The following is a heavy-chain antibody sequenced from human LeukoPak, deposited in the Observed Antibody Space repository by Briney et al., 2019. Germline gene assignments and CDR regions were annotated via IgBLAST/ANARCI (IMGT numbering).Heavy chain of an antibody. D-gene: IGHD4-17*01. CDR1: GFTFCSYA. Sequence: PGGSLRLSCAASGFTFCSYAMTWVRQAPGKGLEWVSSISGSSNYIYYADSVKGRFTISRDNAKNSLYLQMNSLRAEDTAVYYCARKSDYYGDYALGWGQGTMVTVSS. J-gene: IGHJ3*01. CDR2: ISGSSNYI. CDR3: ARKSDYYGDYALG. V-gene: IGHV3-21*01.